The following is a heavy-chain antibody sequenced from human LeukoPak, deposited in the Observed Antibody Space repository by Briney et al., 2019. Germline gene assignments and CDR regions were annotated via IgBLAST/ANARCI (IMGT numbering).Heavy chain of an antibody. V-gene: IGHV3-49*04. CDR1: GFTFGDYA. J-gene: IGHJ4*02. CDR2: IRSKAYGGTT. D-gene: IGHD3-16*01. Sequence: PGGSLRLSCTASGFTFGDYAMSWVRQAPGKGLEWVGFIRSKAYGGTTEYAASVKGRFTISRDDSKSIAYLQMNSLKTEDTAVYYCIGDYDYVWGRHWGQGTLVTVSS. CDR3: IGDYDYVWGRH.